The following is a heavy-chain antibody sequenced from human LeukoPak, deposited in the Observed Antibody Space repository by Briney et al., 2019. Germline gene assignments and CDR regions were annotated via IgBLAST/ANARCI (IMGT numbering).Heavy chain of an antibody. J-gene: IGHJ4*02. V-gene: IGHV3-74*03. CDR3: ARDWGYYGSGSYNPFDY. D-gene: IGHD3-10*01. CDR2: IKTDGITT. CDR1: GFTFSTYW. Sequence: GGSLRLSCAASGFTFSTYWMHWVRQAPGRGLVWVSLIKTDGITTMYADSVKGRFTISRDNAKNSLYLQMNSLRAEDTALYYCARDWGYYGSGSYNPFDYWGQGTLVTVSS.